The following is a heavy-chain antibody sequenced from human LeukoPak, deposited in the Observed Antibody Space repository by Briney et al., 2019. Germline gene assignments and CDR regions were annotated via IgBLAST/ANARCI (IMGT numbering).Heavy chain of an antibody. CDR1: GFPFINYW. J-gene: IGHJ6*03. D-gene: IGHD3-9*01. CDR3: AKDGFDWLLSNYMDV. CDR2: IKQDGGEK. Sequence: PGGSLRLSCAASGFPFINYWMSWVRQAPRKGLEWVANIKQDGGEKYYVDSVKGRFTISRDNAKNSLYLEMNSLRAEDTAVYYCAKDGFDWLLSNYMDVWGKGTTVTVSS. V-gene: IGHV3-7*01.